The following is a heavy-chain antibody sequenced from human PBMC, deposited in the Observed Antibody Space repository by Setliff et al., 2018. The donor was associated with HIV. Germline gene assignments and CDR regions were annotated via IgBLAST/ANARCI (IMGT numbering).Heavy chain of an antibody. D-gene: IGHD4-17*01. V-gene: IGHV4-4*08. Sequence: SETLSLTCTVSGDSISGNFWTRNYWSWIRQSPGKGLEWIGYFRTSGDISYNPSLKGRVTMFLDTSKHQFSLKLSSVTAADTAVYYCARVQMAYAAFDVWGQGTMVTVSS. J-gene: IGHJ3*01. CDR2: FRTSGDI. CDR3: ARVQMAYAAFDV. CDR1: GDSISGNFWTRNY.